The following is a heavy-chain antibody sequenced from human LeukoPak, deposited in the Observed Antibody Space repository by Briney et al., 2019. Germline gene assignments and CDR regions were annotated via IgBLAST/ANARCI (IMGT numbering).Heavy chain of an antibody. CDR2: IWYDGSNK. Sequence: GESLRLSCAASGFTFSSYGMRWVRQAPGKGLEWVAVIWYDGSNKYYADSVKGRFTISRDNSKNTLYLQMNSLRAEDTVVYYCARSPNYGDYSSVDYWGQGTLVTVSS. CDR1: GFTFSSYG. J-gene: IGHJ4*02. CDR3: ARSPNYGDYSSVDY. V-gene: IGHV3-33*01. D-gene: IGHD4-17*01.